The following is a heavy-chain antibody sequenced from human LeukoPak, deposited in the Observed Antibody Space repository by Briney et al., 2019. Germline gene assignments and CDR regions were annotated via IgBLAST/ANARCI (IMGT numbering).Heavy chain of an antibody. CDR3: ARGMDYDILAGPPDY. CDR1: EFTFSSYA. D-gene: IGHD3-9*01. J-gene: IGHJ4*02. V-gene: IGHV3-30*04. Sequence: PGGSLRLSRAASEFTFSSYAMHWVRQAPDKGLEWVALISYDGSNKDYADSVKGRFTISRDNSKNSLYLQMNSLRGEDTAVYYCARGMDYDILAGPPDYWGQGTLVTVSS. CDR2: ISYDGSNK.